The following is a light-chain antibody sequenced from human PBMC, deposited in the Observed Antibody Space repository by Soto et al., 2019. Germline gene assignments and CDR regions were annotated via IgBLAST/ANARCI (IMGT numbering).Light chain of an antibody. Sequence: TVLTQSPATLSLSPGERATLSCRASQSIDIYLAWYQLRPGQAPRLLIYDASNRPPGIPARFSGSGSGTDFTLTISSLVPEDFAIYYCQQRKFWLSFGGGTKVEIK. CDR2: DAS. V-gene: IGKV3-11*01. CDR1: QSIDIY. J-gene: IGKJ4*01. CDR3: QQRKFWLS.